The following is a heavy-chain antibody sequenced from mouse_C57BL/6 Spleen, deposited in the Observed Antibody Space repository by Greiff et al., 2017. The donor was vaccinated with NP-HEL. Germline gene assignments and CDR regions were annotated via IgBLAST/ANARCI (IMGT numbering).Heavy chain of an antibody. D-gene: IGHD1-1*01. CDR1: GYSITSGYY. V-gene: IGHV3-6*01. Sequence: EVQLVESGPGLVKPSQSLSLTCSVTGYSITSGYYWNWIRQFPGNKLEWMGYISYDGSNYYTPSLKNRFSITRDTSKNQFFLKLNSVTTEDTATYYCARGCYGSGTCFAYWGQGTLVTVSA. CDR2: ISYDGSN. J-gene: IGHJ3*01. CDR3: ARGCYGSGTCFAY.